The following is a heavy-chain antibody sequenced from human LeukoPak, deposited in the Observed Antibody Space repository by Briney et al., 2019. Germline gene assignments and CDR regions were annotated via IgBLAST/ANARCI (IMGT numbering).Heavy chain of an antibody. CDR2: ISAYDGNT. Sequence: GASVKVSCKASGYTFTNYGISWVRQAPGQGLEWMGWISAYDGNTHYAQRLQGRVTMTTETSTSTAYMELRSLRSDDTPVYYCARDRTSRYGSGSYYPDRTAYYYSYGMDVWGQGTTVTVSS. CDR3: ARDRTSRYGSGSYYPDRTAYYYSYGMDV. D-gene: IGHD3-10*01. J-gene: IGHJ6*02. CDR1: GYTFTNYG. V-gene: IGHV1-18*01.